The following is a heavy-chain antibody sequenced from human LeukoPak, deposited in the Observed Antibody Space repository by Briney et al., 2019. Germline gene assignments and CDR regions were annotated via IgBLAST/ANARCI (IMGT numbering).Heavy chain of an antibody. CDR2: INPNSGGT. Sequence: ASVKVSCKASGYTFTGYYMHWVRQAPGQGLEWMGWINPNSGGTNYAQKFQGRVTMTRDTSTSTVYMELSSLRSEDTAVYYCARVTESSSWYLALGYWGQGTLVTVSS. CDR1: GYTFTGYY. CDR3: ARVTESSSWYLALGY. J-gene: IGHJ4*02. V-gene: IGHV1-2*02. D-gene: IGHD6-13*01.